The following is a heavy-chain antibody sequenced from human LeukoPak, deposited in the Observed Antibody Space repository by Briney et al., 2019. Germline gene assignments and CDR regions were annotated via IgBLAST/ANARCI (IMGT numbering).Heavy chain of an antibody. V-gene: IGHV4-59*01. CDR1: GGSISSYY. Sequence: PSETLSLTCTVSGGSISSYYWSWIRQPPGKGLEWIGCIYYSGSTNYNPSLKSRVTISVDTSKNQFSLKLSSVTAADTAVYYCARSPFSGILDYWGQGTLVTVSS. D-gene: IGHD3-9*01. J-gene: IGHJ4*02. CDR3: ARSPFSGILDY. CDR2: IYYSGST.